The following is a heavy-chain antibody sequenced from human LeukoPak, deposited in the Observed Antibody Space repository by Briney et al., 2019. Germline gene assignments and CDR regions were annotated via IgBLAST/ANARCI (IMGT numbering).Heavy chain of an antibody. CDR1: GYTFTGYY. CDR2: INPNSGGT. CDR3: ARREDYYDSSGYAFDY. Sequence: GASVKVSCKASGYTFTGYYMHWVRQAPGQGLEWMGWINPNSGGTNYAQKFQGRVTMTRDTSISTAYMELSRLRSDDTAVYYCARREDYYDSSGYAFDYWGQGTLVTVSS. J-gene: IGHJ4*02. D-gene: IGHD3-22*01. V-gene: IGHV1-2*02.